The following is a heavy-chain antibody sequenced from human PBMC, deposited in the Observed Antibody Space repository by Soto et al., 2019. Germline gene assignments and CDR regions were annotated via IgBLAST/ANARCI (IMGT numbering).Heavy chain of an antibody. D-gene: IGHD3-16*01. CDR2: INQDGSAK. CDR1: GFTFSTSG. CDR3: TRYLYV. V-gene: IGHV3-7*01. J-gene: IGHJ4*02. Sequence: PPGSLMLSCAATGFTFSTSGMDWVRQTTGKGLEWVANINQDGSAKNYVASVKGRFTISRANAKNSLFLQMSSLPAEDSGLYYCTRYLYVWGQGTLVTVYS.